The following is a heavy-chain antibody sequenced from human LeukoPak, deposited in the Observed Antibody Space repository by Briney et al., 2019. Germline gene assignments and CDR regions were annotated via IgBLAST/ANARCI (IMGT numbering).Heavy chain of an antibody. D-gene: IGHD3-22*01. CDR2: MNPNSGNT. V-gene: IGHV1-8*02. J-gene: IGHJ4*02. CDR3: ARDTTDYYDSSGYYPHFEY. Sequence: ASVKVSCKASGYTFTSYDINWVRQATGQGLEWMGWMNPNSGNTGYAQKFQGRVTMTRNTSISTAYMELSSLRSEDTAVYYCARDTTDYYDSSGYYPHFEYWGQGTLVTVSS. CDR1: GYTFTSYD.